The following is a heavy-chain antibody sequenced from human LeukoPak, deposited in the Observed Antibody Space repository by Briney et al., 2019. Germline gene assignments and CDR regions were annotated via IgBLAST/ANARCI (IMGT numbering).Heavy chain of an antibody. J-gene: IGHJ4*02. Sequence: PSEALSLSCSVSVGSICSAFWSSIRQPPGKVVEALACRYYSERTTSHPSLKSRVTISVDTSKSQSSLKLSSVTAADTAVYYCARSSSGWELLGYWGQGTLVTVSS. D-gene: IGHD1-26*01. CDR2: RYYSERT. CDR1: VGSICSAF. V-gene: IGHV4-59*08. CDR3: ARSSSGWELLGY.